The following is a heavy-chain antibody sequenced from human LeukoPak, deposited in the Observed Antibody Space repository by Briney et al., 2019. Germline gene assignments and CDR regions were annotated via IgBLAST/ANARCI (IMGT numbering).Heavy chain of an antibody. D-gene: IGHD5-24*01. CDR1: GYTFTGYY. CDR3: ARDASTEMATIRHEGSSAY. J-gene: IGHJ4*02. Sequence: GASVKVSCKASGYTFTGYYMHWVRQAPGQGLEWMGWINPNSGGTNYAQKFQGRVTMTRDTSISTAYMELSRLRSDDTAVYYCARDASTEMATIRHEGSSAYWGQGTLVTVSS. V-gene: IGHV1-2*02. CDR2: INPNSGGT.